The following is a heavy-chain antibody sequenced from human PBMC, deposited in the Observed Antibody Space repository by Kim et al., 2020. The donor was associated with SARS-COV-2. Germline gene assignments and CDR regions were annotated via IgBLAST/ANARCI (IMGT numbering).Heavy chain of an antibody. D-gene: IGHD6-13*01. V-gene: IGHV3-23*01. Sequence: DSVKGRFTISRYNSKNTLYLQMNSLRAEDTAVYYCAKVYLTIAAATFDYWGQGTLVTVSS. CDR3: AKVYLTIAAATFDY. J-gene: IGHJ4*02.